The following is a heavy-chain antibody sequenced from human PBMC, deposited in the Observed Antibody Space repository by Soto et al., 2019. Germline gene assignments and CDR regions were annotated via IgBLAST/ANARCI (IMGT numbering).Heavy chain of an antibody. CDR2: VYYRGSI. V-gene: IGHV4-30-4*01. CDR3: ARVTFTPNWFDS. J-gene: IGHJ5*01. CDR1: GDSISSPDYY. Sequence: SETLSLTCTVSGDSISSPDYYWSWIRQAPGKGLELIGYVYYRGSIYYTPSFESRVSISVDTSKNQFSLRLTSVSAADSAMYLCARVTFTPNWFDSWGQGILVTVSS. D-gene: IGHD3-3*02.